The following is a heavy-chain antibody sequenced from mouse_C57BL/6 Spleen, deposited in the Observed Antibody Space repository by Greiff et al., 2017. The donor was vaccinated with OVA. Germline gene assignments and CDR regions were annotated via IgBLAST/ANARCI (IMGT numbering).Heavy chain of an antibody. V-gene: IGHV5-4*01. J-gene: IGHJ2*01. CDR1: GFTFSSYA. Sequence: EVQRVESGGGLVKPGGSLKLSCAASGFTFSSYAMSWVRQTPEKRLEWVATISDGGSYTYYPDNVEGRFTISRDNAKNNLYLQMSHLKSEDTAMYYCAREGIYSICFDYWGQGTTLTVSS. D-gene: IGHD2-5*01. CDR2: ISDGGSYT. CDR3: AREGIYSICFDY.